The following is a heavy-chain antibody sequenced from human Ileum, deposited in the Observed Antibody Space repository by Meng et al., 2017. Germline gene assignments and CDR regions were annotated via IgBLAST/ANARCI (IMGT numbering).Heavy chain of an antibody. CDR1: GYSFTKYW. V-gene: IGHV5-51*01. J-gene: IGHJ6*02. CDR2: IYPGDSDT. CDR3: VRLLGYCSGGTCYSYYYYGMDV. D-gene: IGHD2-15*01. Sequence: GESLKISCKGSGYSFTKYWIGWVRQMPGKGLEWMGIIYPGDSDTKYSPSFQGQVTISADRSISTAYLQWSSLKASDSGIYYCVRLLGYCSGGTCYSYYYYGMDVWGQGTTVTVSS.